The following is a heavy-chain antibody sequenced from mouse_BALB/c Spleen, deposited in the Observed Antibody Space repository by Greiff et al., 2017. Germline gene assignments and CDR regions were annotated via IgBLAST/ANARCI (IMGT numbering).Heavy chain of an antibody. CDR1: GYTFSSYW. V-gene: IGHV1-9*01. D-gene: IGHD3-3*01. CDR2: ILPGSGST. Sequence: VKLQESGAELMKPGASVKISCKATGYTFSSYWIEWVKQRPGHGLEWIGEILPGSGSTNYNEKFKGKATFTADTSSNTAYMQLSSLTSEDSAVYYCASLSRKGYAMDYWGQGTSVTVSS. CDR3: ASLSRKGYAMDY. J-gene: IGHJ4*01.